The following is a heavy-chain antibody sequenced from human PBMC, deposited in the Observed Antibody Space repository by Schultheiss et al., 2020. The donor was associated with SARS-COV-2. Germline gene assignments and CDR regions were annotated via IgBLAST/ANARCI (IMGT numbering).Heavy chain of an antibody. CDR3: ARGRRSLLDY. V-gene: IGHV3-66*01. D-gene: IGHD3-10*01. J-gene: IGHJ4*02. CDR2: IYSGGST. Sequence: GESLKISCAASGFTVSSNYMSWVRQAPGKGLEWVSVIYSGGSTYYADSVKGRFTISRDNSKNTLYLQMNSLRAEDTAVYYCARGRRSLLDYWGQGTLVTVS. CDR1: GFTVSSNY.